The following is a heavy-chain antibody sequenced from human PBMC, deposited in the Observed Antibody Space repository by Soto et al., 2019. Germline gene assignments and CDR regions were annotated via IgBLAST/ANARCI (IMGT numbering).Heavy chain of an antibody. CDR1: GGTFSSYG. J-gene: IGHJ3*02. V-gene: IGHV1-18*01. Sequence: ASVKVSCKASGGTFSSYGISWVRQAPGQGLEWMGWISAYNGNTNYAQKLQGRVTMTTDTSTSTAYMELRSLRSDDTAVYYCASRDSSGADAFDISGQGTMVTVSS. D-gene: IGHD3-22*01. CDR3: ASRDSSGADAFDI. CDR2: ISAYNGNT.